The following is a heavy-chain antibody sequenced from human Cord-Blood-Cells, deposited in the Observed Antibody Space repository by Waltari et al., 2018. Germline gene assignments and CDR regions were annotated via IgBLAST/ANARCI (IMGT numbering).Heavy chain of an antibody. J-gene: IGHJ4*02. CDR2: ISYDGSNK. CDR1: TFSSYA. V-gene: IGHV3-30-3*01. D-gene: IGHD1-26*01. CDR3: ARDGGSGSYFDY. Sequence: TFSSYAMHWVRQAPGKGLEWVAVISYDGSNKYYADSVKGRFTISRDNSKNTLYLQMNSLRAEDTAVYYCARDGGSGSYFDYWGQGTLVTVSS.